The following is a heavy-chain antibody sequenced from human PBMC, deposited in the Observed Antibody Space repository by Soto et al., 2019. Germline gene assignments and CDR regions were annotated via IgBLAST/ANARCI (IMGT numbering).Heavy chain of an antibody. D-gene: IGHD6-13*01. CDR3: AKRRFSWGGWFDP. Sequence: EVQLLESGGDLVQPGGSLRLSCAASGFTFSNYAMSWVRQAPGKGLEWVSGISGSADSAYYADSVKGRCTISRDNSKNTLYLQMNSLRAEDTAVYYCAKRRFSWGGWFDPWGQGTLVTVSS. V-gene: IGHV3-23*01. CDR1: GFTFSNYA. J-gene: IGHJ5*02. CDR2: ISGSADSA.